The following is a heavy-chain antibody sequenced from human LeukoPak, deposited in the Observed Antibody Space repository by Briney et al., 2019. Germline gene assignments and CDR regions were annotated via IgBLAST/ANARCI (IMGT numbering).Heavy chain of an antibody. CDR1: GSSLTATYY. V-gene: IGHV4-38-2*02. D-gene: IGHD2-8*01. Sequence: SETLSLTCTVSGSSLTATYYWAWFRQPPGKGLEWIATVFQLQTVRTFYNPSLESRVTMSLDTSQNQFSLNLTSVTAADTALYFCARVLNAPKFIGSWGQGTLVTVSS. J-gene: IGHJ4*02. CDR3: ARVLNAPKFIGS. CDR2: VFQLQTVRT.